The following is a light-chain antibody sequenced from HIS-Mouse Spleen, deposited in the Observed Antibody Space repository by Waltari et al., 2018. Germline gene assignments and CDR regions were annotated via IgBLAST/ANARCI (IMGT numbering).Light chain of an antibody. CDR2: DVS. CDR3: SSYTSSSFNVV. J-gene: IGLJ2*01. V-gene: IGLV2-14*03. Sequence: QSALTQPASVSGSPGQSITISCPGTSSDVGGYNYVPWYQQHPGKAPNLMIYDVSNRPSGVSNRFSGSKSGNTASLTISGLQAEDEADYYCSSYTSSSFNVVFGGGTKLTVL. CDR1: SSDVGGYNY.